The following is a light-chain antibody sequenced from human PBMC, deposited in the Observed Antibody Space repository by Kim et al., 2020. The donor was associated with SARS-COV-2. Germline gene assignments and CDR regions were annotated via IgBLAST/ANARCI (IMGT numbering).Light chain of an antibody. V-gene: IGKV1-39*01. CDR2: VAS. CDR3: QQTYSRGT. CDR1: QSISTY. Sequence: DIQMTQSPSSLSASVGDRVTITCRASQSISTYLNWYQQKPGKAPKLLFYVASSLQSGVPSRFSGRGSGTDFTLTISSLQPEDVATYYCQQTYSRGTFGQGTKLEI. J-gene: IGKJ2*01.